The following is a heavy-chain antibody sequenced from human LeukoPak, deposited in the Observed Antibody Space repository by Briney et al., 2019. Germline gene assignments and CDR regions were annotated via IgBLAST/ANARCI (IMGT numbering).Heavy chain of an antibody. J-gene: IGHJ4*02. CDR2: INPNSGGT. CDR1: GYTFTGYY. D-gene: IGHD3-22*01. V-gene: IGHV1-2*04. CDR3: AKARGITMIVVADLDY. Sequence: ASVKVSCKASGYTFTGYYMHWVRQAPGQGLEWMGWINPNSGGTNYAQKFQGWVTMTRDTSISTAYMELSRLRSDDTAVYYCAKARGITMIVVADLDYWGQGTLVTVSS.